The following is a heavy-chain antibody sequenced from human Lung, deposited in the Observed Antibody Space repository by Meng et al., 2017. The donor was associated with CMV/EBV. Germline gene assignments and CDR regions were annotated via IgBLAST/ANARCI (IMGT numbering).Heavy chain of an antibody. D-gene: IGHD3-10*01. J-gene: IGHJ4*02. Sequence: QLQLQESGPGLGGPSETLSLTCTVSTGSISNSNHYWVWIRQPPGKGLEWIGSIYYSGNTYYNPSLRSRVTISVDTSKNQFSLNLSSVTAADTAVYYCARLYYYGSGSDDYWGQGTLVTVSS. CDR3: ARLYYYGSGSDDY. V-gene: IGHV4-39*01. CDR2: IYYSGNT. CDR1: TGSISNSNHY.